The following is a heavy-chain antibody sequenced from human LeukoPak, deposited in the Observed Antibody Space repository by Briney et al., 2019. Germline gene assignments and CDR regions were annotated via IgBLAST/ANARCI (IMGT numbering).Heavy chain of an antibody. CDR2: INTKSGRT. CDR3: ARADFIDAGPYLIGP. J-gene: IGHJ5*02. V-gene: IGHV1-2*02. Sequence: GASVKVSCKTSGYSFTDYYIHWVRQAPGQGLEWMGWINTKSGRTSSARKFQGRGTMTRDPSLTTVYTDMAWLTSDDTAIYFCARADFIDAGPYLIGPWGQGTLVTVSS. CDR1: GYSFTDYY. D-gene: IGHD3-3*01.